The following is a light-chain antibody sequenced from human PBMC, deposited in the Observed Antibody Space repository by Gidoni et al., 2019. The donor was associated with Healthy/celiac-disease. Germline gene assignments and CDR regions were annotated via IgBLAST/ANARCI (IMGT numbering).Light chain of an antibody. J-gene: IGKJ4*01. Sequence: DIQMTQSPSSLSASVGDRLTITCRASQSISSYLNWYQQKPGKAPKLLIYAASSLQSGVPSRFSGSGSGTDLTLTISRLQPEDFETYYCQQSYSTPLTFGGGTKVEIK. CDR1: QSISSY. CDR2: AAS. CDR3: QQSYSTPLT. V-gene: IGKV1-39*01.